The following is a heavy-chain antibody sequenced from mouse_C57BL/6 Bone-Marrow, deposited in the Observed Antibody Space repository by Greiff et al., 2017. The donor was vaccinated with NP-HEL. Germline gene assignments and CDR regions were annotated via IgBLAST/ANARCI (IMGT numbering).Heavy chain of an antibody. D-gene: IGHD1-1*01. CDR1: GFSLTSYG. CDR2: IWSGGST. V-gene: IGHV2-2*01. CDR3: ARIGPSSYGSSRYWYFDV. Sequence: VQLQQSGPGLVQPSQSLSITCTVSGFSLTSYGVHWVRQSPGKGLEWLGVIWSGGSTDYNAAFISRLSISKDNSKSQVFFKMNSLQADDTAIYYCARIGPSSYGSSRYWYFDVWGTGTTVTVSS. J-gene: IGHJ1*03.